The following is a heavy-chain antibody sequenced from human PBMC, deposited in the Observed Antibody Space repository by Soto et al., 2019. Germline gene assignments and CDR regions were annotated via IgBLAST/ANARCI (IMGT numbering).Heavy chain of an antibody. J-gene: IGHJ3*02. CDR1: GFTFSSYW. CDR3: ARARGYYDSSGYYFDAFDI. Sequence: GGSLRLSCAASGFTFSSYWMSWVRQAPGKGLEWVANIKQDGSEKYYVDSVKGRFTISRDNAKNSLYLQMNSLRAEDTAVYYCARARGYYDSSGYYFDAFDIWGQGTMVTVS. D-gene: IGHD3-22*01. CDR2: IKQDGSEK. V-gene: IGHV3-7*01.